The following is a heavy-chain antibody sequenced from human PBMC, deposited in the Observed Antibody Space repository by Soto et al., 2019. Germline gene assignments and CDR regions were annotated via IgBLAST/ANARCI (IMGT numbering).Heavy chain of an antibody. CDR1: GFTVSSNY. Sequence: EVQLVETGGGLIQPGGSLRLSCAASGFTVSSNYMSWVRQAPGKGLEWVSDIYSGGSAYYADSVKGRFTISRDNSKNTLYLQMNSLRAEDTAVYYCARDYSSSRYYGMDVWGQGTTVTVSS. CDR2: IYSGGSA. V-gene: IGHV3-53*02. J-gene: IGHJ6*02. D-gene: IGHD3-22*01. CDR3: ARDYSSSRYYGMDV.